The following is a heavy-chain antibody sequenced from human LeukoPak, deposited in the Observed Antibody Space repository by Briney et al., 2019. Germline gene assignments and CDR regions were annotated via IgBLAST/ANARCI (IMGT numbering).Heavy chain of an antibody. CDR1: GCTFPSYG. J-gene: IGHJ4*02. Sequence: ASVKVSCKASGCTFPSYGISWVRQAPGQGLEWMGWISTYNGNTNSTQAFQGRVTLTTDTSTSTAYMELRSLRSDDTAVYYCAREVVEATVTLFDYWGQGTLVTVSS. CDR2: ISTYNGNT. D-gene: IGHD4-17*01. V-gene: IGHV1-18*01. CDR3: AREVVEATVTLFDY.